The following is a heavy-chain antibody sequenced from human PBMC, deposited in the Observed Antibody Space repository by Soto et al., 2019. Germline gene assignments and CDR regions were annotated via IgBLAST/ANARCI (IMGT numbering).Heavy chain of an antibody. Sequence: QLHLVQSGAVVKKPGASVTVSCSASGYPVTAYYMHWVRQAPGRGLEWMGGINPATGAAKYTQTVQGRSTMARDTSRSTVFMELSGLTSEDTAVFYGARGGGVGVAGSAAFDMWGQGTLVTVSS. D-gene: IGHD3-3*01. CDR1: GYPVTAYY. V-gene: IGHV1-2*02. J-gene: IGHJ3*02. CDR2: INPATGAA. CDR3: ARGGGVGVAGSAAFDM.